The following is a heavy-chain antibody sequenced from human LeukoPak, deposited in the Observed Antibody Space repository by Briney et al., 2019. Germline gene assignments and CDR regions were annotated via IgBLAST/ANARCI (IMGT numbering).Heavy chain of an antibody. CDR1: GFTFSSYA. D-gene: IGHD3-22*01. V-gene: IGHV3-23*01. CDR3: AKGAWSYYDSSHFDY. CDR2: ISGSGGST. Sequence: PGGSLRLSCAASGFTFSSYAMSWVRQALGKGLEWVSAISGSGGSTYYADSVKGRFTISRDNSKNTLYLQMNSLRAEDTAVYYCAKGAWSYYDSSHFDYWGQEPWSPSPQ. J-gene: IGHJ4*01.